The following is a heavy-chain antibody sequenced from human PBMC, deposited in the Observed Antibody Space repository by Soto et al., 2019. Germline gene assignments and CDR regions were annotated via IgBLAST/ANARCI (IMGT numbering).Heavy chain of an antibody. CDR1: GGTFSSYA. D-gene: IGHD1-26*01. Sequence: QVQLVQSGAEVKKPGSSVKVSCKASGGTFSSYAISWVRQAPGQGLEWMGRIIPIFGTSNYAQKFQGRVTITADKSTSTAYMELNSLRSEDTAVYYCATLPGWELLGGYDAFDIWGQGTMVTVSS. CDR3: ATLPGWELLGGYDAFDI. J-gene: IGHJ3*02. CDR2: IIPIFGTS. V-gene: IGHV1-69*06.